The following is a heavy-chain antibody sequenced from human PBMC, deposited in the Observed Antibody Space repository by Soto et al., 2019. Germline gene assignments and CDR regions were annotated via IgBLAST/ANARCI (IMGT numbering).Heavy chain of an antibody. Sequence: QLQLQESGPGLVKPSETLSLTCSVSGGSISSSNYYWAWIRQPPGKGLEWIGGIYHTGETYYNPSLTPLVSLTADTPTNQYSPILHSVTAADPALYESRRHGQMLGLNVYWVRGALVTVSS. J-gene: IGHJ4*02. V-gene: IGHV4-39*01. CDR3: RRHGQMLGLNVY. D-gene: IGHD1-26*01. CDR2: IYHTGET. CDR1: GGSISSSNYY.